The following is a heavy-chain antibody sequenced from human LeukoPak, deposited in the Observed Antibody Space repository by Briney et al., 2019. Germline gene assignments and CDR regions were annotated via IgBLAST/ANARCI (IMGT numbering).Heavy chain of an antibody. CDR1: GYTFTGYY. V-gene: IGHV1-2*02. D-gene: IGHD3-22*01. Sequence: ASVKVSCKASGYTFTGYYMHRVRQAPGQGLEWMGWINPNSGGTNYAQKFQGRVTMTRDTSISTAYMELSRLRSDDTAVYYRARDLARSGYYYDSSGYYYGYWGQGTLVTVSS. CDR3: ARDLARSGYYYDSSGYYYGY. J-gene: IGHJ4*02. CDR2: INPNSGGT.